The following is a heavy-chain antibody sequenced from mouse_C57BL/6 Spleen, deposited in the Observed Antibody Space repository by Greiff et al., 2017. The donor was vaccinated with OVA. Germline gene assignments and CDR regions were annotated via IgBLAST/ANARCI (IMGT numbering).Heavy chain of an antibody. Sequence: QVQLQQSGAELAKPGASVKLSCKASGYTFTSYWMHWVKQRPGQGLEWIGYINPSSGYTKYNQKFKDKATLTADKSASTAYMQLSSLTDEDSAVYYCASTTESYFDYWGQGTTLTVSS. CDR3: ASTTESYFDY. CDR2: INPSSGYT. D-gene: IGHD1-1*01. J-gene: IGHJ2*01. V-gene: IGHV1-7*01. CDR1: GYTFTSYW.